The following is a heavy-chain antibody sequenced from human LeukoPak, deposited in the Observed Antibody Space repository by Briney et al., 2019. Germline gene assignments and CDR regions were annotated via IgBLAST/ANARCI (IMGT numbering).Heavy chain of an antibody. J-gene: IGHJ4*02. CDR2: IKQDGSEK. V-gene: IGHV3-7*01. CDR3: AREQVVAFDY. CDR1: TFTFSRYW. D-gene: IGHD5-12*01. Sequence: GGSLRLSCAASTFTFSRYWMTWVRQAPGKGLEWVAHIKQDGSEKDYVDSVKGRFTISRDNSKNTLYLQMNSLRAEDTAVYYCAREQVVAFDYWGQGTLVTVSS.